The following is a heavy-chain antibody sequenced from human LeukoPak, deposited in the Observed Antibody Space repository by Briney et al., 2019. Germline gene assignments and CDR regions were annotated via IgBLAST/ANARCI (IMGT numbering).Heavy chain of an antibody. CDR1: GGSISSYY. Sequence: PSETLSLTCSVSGGSISSYYWSWIRQPPGKGLEWIGYIYYSGSSVYNPSLKSRLTISVDTSKNQFSLKLSSVTAADTAVYYCAREGDGLPDYWGQGTLVTVSS. CDR2: IYYSGSS. J-gene: IGHJ4*02. V-gene: IGHV4-59*12. CDR3: AREGDGLPDY.